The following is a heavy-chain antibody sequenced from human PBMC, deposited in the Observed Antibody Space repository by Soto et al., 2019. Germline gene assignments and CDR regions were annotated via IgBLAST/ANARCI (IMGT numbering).Heavy chain of an antibody. D-gene: IGHD2-15*01. Sequence: HVQLQLWGGGLLKPSETLSLTCVVYGGSFSGYYWSWIRQPPGKGLEWIGEINHSGSTNYNPSLKSRVTISVDTSKNQFSLKLSSVTAADTAVYYCARGLRFCSGGSCYSGWFDPWGQGTLVTVSS. V-gene: IGHV4-34*01. CDR3: ARGLRFCSGGSCYSGWFDP. CDR1: GGSFSGYY. CDR2: INHSGST. J-gene: IGHJ5*02.